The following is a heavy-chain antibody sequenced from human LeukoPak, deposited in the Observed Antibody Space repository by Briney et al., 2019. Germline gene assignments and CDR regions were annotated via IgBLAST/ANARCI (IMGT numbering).Heavy chain of an antibody. D-gene: IGHD6-13*01. V-gene: IGHV4-59*08. CDR1: GGSISSYY. J-gene: IGHJ3*02. Sequence: SETLSLTCTVSGGSISSYYWSGIRQPPGKGLEWIGYIYYSGSTNYNPSLKSRVTISVDTSKNQFSLKLSSVTAADTAVYYCARHGYSSSWPPTTYAFDIWGQGTMVTVSS. CDR3: ARHGYSSSWPPTTYAFDI. CDR2: IYYSGST.